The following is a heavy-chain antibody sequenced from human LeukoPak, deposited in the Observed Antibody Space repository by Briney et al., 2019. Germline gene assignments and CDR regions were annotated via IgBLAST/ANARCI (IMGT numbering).Heavy chain of an antibody. CDR3: ARVVDHGYSDY. V-gene: IGHV4-61*01. Sequence: SETLSLTCTVSGGSVSSVSYYWSWIRQPPGKGLEWIGYIYYSGSTKYNPSLKSRVTISVDTSKNQFSLELSSVTAADTAVYYCARVVDHGYSDYWGLGTLVTVSS. CDR2: IYYSGST. D-gene: IGHD5-24*01. J-gene: IGHJ4*02. CDR1: GGSVSSVSYY.